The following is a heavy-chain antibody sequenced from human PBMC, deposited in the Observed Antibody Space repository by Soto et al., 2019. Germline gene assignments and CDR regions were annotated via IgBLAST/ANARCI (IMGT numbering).Heavy chain of an antibody. CDR2: ISGSGGST. Sequence: EVQLLESGGGLVQPGGSLRLSCAASGFTFSSSAMSWVRQAPGKGPEWVSGISGSGGSTYYADPVKGRFTISRDNSKNTLYLQVNSLRAEDTAVYYCAKDGPTDYSSSRLGYWGQGTLVTVS. J-gene: IGHJ4*02. CDR1: GFTFSSSA. D-gene: IGHD6-13*01. V-gene: IGHV3-23*01. CDR3: AKDGPTDYSSSRLGY.